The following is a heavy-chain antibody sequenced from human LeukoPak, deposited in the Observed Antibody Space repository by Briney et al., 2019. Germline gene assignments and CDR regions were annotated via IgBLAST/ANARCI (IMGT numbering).Heavy chain of an antibody. V-gene: IGHV4-59*08. D-gene: IGHD2/OR15-2a*01. CDR1: GGSISSYY. Sequence: SETLSLTCTVSGGSISSYYWSWIRQPPGKGLEWIGSIYHSGSTYYNPSLKSRVTISVDTSKKQFSLKLSSVTAADTAVYYCARCNADAFDIWGQGTMVTVSS. CDR3: ARCNADAFDI. CDR2: IYHSGST. J-gene: IGHJ3*02.